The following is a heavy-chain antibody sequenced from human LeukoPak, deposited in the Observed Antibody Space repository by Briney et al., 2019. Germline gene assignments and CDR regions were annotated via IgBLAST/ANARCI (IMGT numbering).Heavy chain of an antibody. V-gene: IGHV3-11*01. Sequence: PGGSLRLSCAASGFTFSDYYMTWIRQAPGKGLEWVSHITGSGTTIYHADSVKGRFTISRDNAKNSLYLQMNSLRAEDTAVYYCAKNRGAGSHYYYHMNVWGKGTTVTVSS. J-gene: IGHJ6*03. CDR2: ITGSGTTI. CDR3: AKNRGAGSHYYYHMNV. CDR1: GFTFSDYY. D-gene: IGHD1-26*01.